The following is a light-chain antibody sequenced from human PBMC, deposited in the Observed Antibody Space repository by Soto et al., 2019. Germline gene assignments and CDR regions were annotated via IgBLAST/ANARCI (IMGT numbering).Light chain of an antibody. CDR1: QSISSGY. CDR2: GAS. Sequence: ETVLTQSPGTLSLSPGERATLSSRASQSISSGYLAWYQQRPGQAPRLLISGASNRATGIPDRFSGSGSGNDFTLTIGRLEPEDFAVYYCQQYGGSHLVPFGGGTKVEIK. V-gene: IGKV3-20*01. J-gene: IGKJ4*01. CDR3: QQYGGSHLVP.